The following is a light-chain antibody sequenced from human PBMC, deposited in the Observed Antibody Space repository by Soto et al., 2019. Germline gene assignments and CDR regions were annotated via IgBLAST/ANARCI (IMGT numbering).Light chain of an antibody. CDR1: SSEVGGYDF. V-gene: IGLV2-14*01. Sequence: QSALTQPASVAGSPEHSITISCTGTSSEVGGYDFASWCQQHPGKAPKLMIYDVSNRPSGVSNRFSGSKSGNTASLTISGLKAEYEADYCCSSYTASSTLVFGGGTEFTVL. J-gene: IGLJ2*01. CDR3: SSYTASSTLV. CDR2: DVS.